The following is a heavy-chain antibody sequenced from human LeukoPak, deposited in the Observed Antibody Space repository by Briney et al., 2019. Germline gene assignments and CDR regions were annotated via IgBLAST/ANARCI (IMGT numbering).Heavy chain of an antibody. CDR1: GGSFSGYY. CDR2: INHSGST. Sequence: SETLSLTCAVYGGSFSGYYWTWIRQPPGKGLEWIGEINHSGSTNYNPSLKSRVTISVDTSKNQFSLKLGSVTAADTAVYYCAREGTESYYYDSSGYPPDYWGQGTLVTVSS. D-gene: IGHD3-22*01. V-gene: IGHV4-34*01. CDR3: AREGTESYYYDSSGYPPDY. J-gene: IGHJ4*02.